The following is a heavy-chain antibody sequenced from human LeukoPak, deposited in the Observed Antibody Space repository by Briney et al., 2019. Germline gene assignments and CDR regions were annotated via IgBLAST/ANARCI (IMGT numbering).Heavy chain of an antibody. D-gene: IGHD2-15*01. V-gene: IGHV3-30*18. CDR2: ISYDGSNK. Sequence: GGSLRLSCAASGFTFSSYGMHWVRQAPGKGLEWVAVISYDGSNKYYADSVKGRFTISRDNSKNTLYLQMNSLRAEDTAVYYCAKDYCGGSCYSDYWGQGTLVTVPS. CDR1: GFTFSSYG. CDR3: AKDYCGGSCYSDY. J-gene: IGHJ4*02.